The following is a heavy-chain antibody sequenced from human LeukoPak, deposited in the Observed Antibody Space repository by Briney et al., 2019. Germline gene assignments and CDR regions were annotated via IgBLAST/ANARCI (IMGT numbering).Heavy chain of an antibody. J-gene: IGHJ4*02. CDR2: IYPGDSDT. V-gene: IGHV5-51*01. D-gene: IGHD3-10*01. Sequence: GESLKISCKGSGYSFTSYWIGWVRQLPGKGLEWMGIIYPGDSDTRYSPSFQGQVTISADKSISTAYLQWSSLKASDTAMYYCARIALNYYGSGSYRGPFDYWGQGTLVTVSS. CDR3: ARIALNYYGSGSYRGPFDY. CDR1: GYSFTSYW.